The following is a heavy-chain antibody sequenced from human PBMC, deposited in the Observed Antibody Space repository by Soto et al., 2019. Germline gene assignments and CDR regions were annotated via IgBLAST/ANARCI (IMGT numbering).Heavy chain of an antibody. CDR2: ISGSGGST. CDR3: AKLEMDYYGSGSSSGYFQH. D-gene: IGHD3-10*01. J-gene: IGHJ1*01. Sequence: EVQLLESGGGLVQPGGSLRLSCAASGFTFRSYAMSWFRQAPGNGLEWVSAISGSGGSTYYADSVKGRFTISRDNSNNTRYLQMNSLRAEDTAVYYCAKLEMDYYGSGSSSGYFQHWGQGTLVTVS. V-gene: IGHV3-23*01. CDR1: GFTFRSYA.